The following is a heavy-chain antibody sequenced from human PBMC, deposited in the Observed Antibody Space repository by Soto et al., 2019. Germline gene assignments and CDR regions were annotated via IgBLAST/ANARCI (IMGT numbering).Heavy chain of an antibody. V-gene: IGHV1-69*13. CDR2: IIPIFGTA. Sequence: ASVKVSCKASGGTFSSYAISWVRQAPGQGLEWMGGIIPIFGTANYAQKFQGRVTITADESTSTAYMELSSLRSEDTAVYYCARSLLMPAAGTLWVDNNWFAPWGQGTLVTVSS. D-gene: IGHD6-13*01. J-gene: IGHJ5*02. CDR1: GGTFSSYA. CDR3: ARSLLMPAAGTLWVDNNWFAP.